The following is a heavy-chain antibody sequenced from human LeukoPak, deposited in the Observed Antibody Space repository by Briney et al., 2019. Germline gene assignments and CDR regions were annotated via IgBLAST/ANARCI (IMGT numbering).Heavy chain of an antibody. V-gene: IGHV3-23*01. Sequence: GGSLRLSCAASGFTFSSYTMSWVRQAPGKVLEWVSSISGSGVSTYYADYVKGRFTLSRDNSKNTLYLQINSLRAEDTAVYYCAKQWRGTGDAFDIWGQGTMVTVSS. D-gene: IGHD3/OR15-3a*01. CDR2: ISGSGVST. J-gene: IGHJ3*02. CDR3: AKQWRGTGDAFDI. CDR1: GFTFSSYT.